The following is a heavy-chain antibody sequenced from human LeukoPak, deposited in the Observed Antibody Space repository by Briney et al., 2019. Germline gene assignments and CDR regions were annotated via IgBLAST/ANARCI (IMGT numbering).Heavy chain of an antibody. V-gene: IGHV1-2*02. D-gene: IGHD1-1*01. CDR1: GYTFTGYY. J-gene: IGHJ4*02. CDR2: INPNSGGT. CDR3: ARNPSTTGTKDY. Sequence: ASVTVCCMASGYTFTGYYMHWVRQAPGQGLEWMGWINPNSGGTNYAQKFQGRVTMTRDTSISTAYMELSRLRSDDTAVYYCARNPSTTGTKDYWGQATMVTVSS.